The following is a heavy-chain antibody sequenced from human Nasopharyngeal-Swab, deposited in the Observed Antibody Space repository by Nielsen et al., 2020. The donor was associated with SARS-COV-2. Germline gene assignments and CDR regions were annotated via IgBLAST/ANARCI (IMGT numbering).Heavy chain of an antibody. CDR1: GFTFSSYG. Sequence: GESLKISCAVSGFTFSSYGMHWVRQAPGKGLEWVAVIWYDGSNKYYADSVKGRFTISRDNSKNTLYLQMNSLRAEDTAVYYCARDKERAGYSSGWYGLGGQGTLVTVSS. V-gene: IGHV3-33*01. CDR2: IWYDGSNK. CDR3: ARDKERAGYSSGWYGL. D-gene: IGHD6-19*01. J-gene: IGHJ4*02.